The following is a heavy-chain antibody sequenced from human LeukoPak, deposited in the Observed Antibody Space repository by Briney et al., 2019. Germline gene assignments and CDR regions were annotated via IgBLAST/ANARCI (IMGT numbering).Heavy chain of an antibody. V-gene: IGHV1-69*13. CDR2: IIPIFDTA. J-gene: IGHJ6*02. Sequence: SVNVSCKASGGTFSSYAISWVRQAPGQGLEWMGGIIPIFDTADYAQKFQGRVTITADESTSTAYMELSSLRSEDTAVFYCARISLGAIWGYYYGMDVWGQGTTVTVSS. CDR3: ARISLGAIWGYYYGMDV. CDR1: GGTFSSYA. D-gene: IGHD1-26*01.